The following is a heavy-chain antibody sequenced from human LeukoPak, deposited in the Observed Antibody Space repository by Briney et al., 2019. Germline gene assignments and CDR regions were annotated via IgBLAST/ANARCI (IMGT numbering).Heavy chain of an antibody. CDR1: GFTFSTYW. D-gene: IGHD3-22*01. Sequence: GGPLRLSCAASGFTFSTYWVHWVRQAPGKGLAWVSRITSDGSSTSYADSVKGRFTISRDNTKNTLYLQMKSLRAEDTAAYYCARAVRTYDSSGDYLDAFDIWGQGTMVTVSS. J-gene: IGHJ3*02. CDR2: ITSDGSST. CDR3: ARAVRTYDSSGDYLDAFDI. V-gene: IGHV3-74*01.